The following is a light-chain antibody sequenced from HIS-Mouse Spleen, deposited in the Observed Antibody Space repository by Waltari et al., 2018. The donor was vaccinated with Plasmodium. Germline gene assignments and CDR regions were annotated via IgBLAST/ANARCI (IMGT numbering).Light chain of an antibody. Sequence: QTVVTQEPSFSVSPGGTVTLTCGLSSGSVSTSYYPSWYQQTPGQAPRPLIYSTNTRSSGVPDRFSGSIRRNKAALTITGAQADDESDYYCVLYMGSGIWVFGGGTKLTVL. J-gene: IGLJ2*01. CDR2: STN. V-gene: IGLV8-61*01. CDR3: VLYMGSGIWV. CDR1: SGSVSTSYY.